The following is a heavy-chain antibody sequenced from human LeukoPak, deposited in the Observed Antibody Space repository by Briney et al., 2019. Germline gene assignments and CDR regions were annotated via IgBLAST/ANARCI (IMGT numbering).Heavy chain of an antibody. CDR1: GGSISNFY. CDR2: IYHSGST. J-gene: IGHJ4*02. V-gene: IGHV4-59*01. D-gene: IGHD3-3*01. CDR3: ARGYYGAVTFDY. Sequence: PSETLSLTCTVSGGSISNFYWSWIRQPPGKGLEWIGYIYHSGSTSHNLSLKSRVTVSVDTSKNQFSLKLTSVTAADTAVYYCARGYYGAVTFDYWGQGTLVTVSS.